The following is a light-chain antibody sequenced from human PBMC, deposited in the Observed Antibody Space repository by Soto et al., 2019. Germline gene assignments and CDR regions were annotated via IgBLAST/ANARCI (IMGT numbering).Light chain of an antibody. J-gene: IGKJ2*01. CDR2: GAS. Sequence: DTVMTQSPATLSVSPGERATLSCRASQSVSSNLAWYQQKPGQAPRLLIYGASTRATGIPARFSGSGSGTEFTLTISSLQSEYFAVYYCQQYNNWPPYTFGKGTKLEIK. CDR1: QSVSSN. V-gene: IGKV3-15*01. CDR3: QQYNNWPPYT.